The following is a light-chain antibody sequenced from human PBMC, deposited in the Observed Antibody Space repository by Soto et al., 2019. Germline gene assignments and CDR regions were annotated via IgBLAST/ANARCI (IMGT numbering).Light chain of an antibody. J-gene: IGLJ2*01. CDR1: SSNIGNNY. V-gene: IGLV1-51*01. CDR2: DNN. Sequence: QSVLTQPPSVSAAPGQKVTISCSGSSSNIGNNYVSWYQQLPGTAPKLLIYDNNQRPSGIPDRFSGSKSGTSATLGITGLQTGYEADYYCGIWDSSAGVIFGGGTKLTVL. CDR3: GIWDSSAGVI.